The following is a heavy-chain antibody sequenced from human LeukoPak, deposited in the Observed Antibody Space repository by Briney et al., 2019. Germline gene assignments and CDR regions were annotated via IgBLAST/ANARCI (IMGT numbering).Heavy chain of an antibody. CDR1: GYTFTSYG. CDR2: ISAYNGNA. Sequence: ASVKVSCKASGYTFTSYGISWVRQAPGQGLEWMGWISAYNGNANYAQKLQGRVTMTTDTSTSTAYMELRSLRSDDTAVYYCARSSGRYCSSTSCARTFDYWGQGTLVTVSS. J-gene: IGHJ4*02. CDR3: ARSSGRYCSSTSCARTFDY. D-gene: IGHD2-2*01. V-gene: IGHV1-18*01.